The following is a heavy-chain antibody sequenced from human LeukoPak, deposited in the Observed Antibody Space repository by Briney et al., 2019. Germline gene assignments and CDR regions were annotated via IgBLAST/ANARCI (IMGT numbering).Heavy chain of an antibody. CDR1: GGSISSSSYY. Sequence: SETLSLTCTVSGGSISSSSYYWGWIRQPPGKGLEWIGSIYYSGSTYYNPSLKSRVTISIDTSKNQFSLKLSSVTAADTAVYYCARGRGTWLLGYCSGGSCYGGDYFDYWGQGTLVTVSS. D-gene: IGHD2-15*01. CDR2: IYYSGST. CDR3: ARGRGTWLLGYCSGGSCYGGDYFDY. J-gene: IGHJ4*02. V-gene: IGHV4-39*01.